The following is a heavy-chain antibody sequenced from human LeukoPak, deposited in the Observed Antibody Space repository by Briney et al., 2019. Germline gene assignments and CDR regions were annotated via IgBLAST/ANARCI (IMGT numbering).Heavy chain of an antibody. J-gene: IGHJ6*02. CDR2: ISWSSGST. Sequence: GGSLRLSCAASGFIYHDYAMHWVRQGPGKGREWLSGISWSSGSTGYADSVKCRFTIYRDNAKNSLYLQMNSLRAEATALYYCAKDTSITIFGVVSSYYGMDVWGQGTTVTVSS. CDR3: AKDTSITIFGVVSSYYGMDV. CDR1: GFIYHDYA. V-gene: IGHV3-9*01. D-gene: IGHD3-3*01.